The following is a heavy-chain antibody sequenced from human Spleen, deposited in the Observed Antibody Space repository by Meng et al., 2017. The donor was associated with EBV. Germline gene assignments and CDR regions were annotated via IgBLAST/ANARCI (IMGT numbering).Heavy chain of an antibody. Sequence: QLQEAGLGLVKPSQTLSPTCRCSGGSISNGGYSWSWIRQPPGKALEWIGYIYHNGNAKYNPSLKSRVNMSADRSKNQFSLRLTSVTAADTAVFYCARGGGWLPGPHFDYWGQGILVTVSS. CDR3: ARGGGWLPGPHFDY. CDR1: GGSISNGGYS. V-gene: IGHV4-30-2*01. CDR2: IYHNGNA. J-gene: IGHJ4*02. D-gene: IGHD5-12*01.